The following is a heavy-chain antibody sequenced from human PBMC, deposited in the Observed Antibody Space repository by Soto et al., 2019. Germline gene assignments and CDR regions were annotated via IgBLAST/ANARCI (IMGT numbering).Heavy chain of an antibody. CDR2: VDPSDSYT. J-gene: IGHJ4*02. V-gene: IGHV5-10-1*01. CDR3: AADYYYDSSGPAGDY. D-gene: IGHD3-22*01. Sequence: RGESLKISCXGSGYSFTSYWISWVRQMPGKGLEWMGRVDPSDSYTNYSPSFQGHVTISADKSISTAYLQWSSLKASDTAMYYCAADYYYDSSGPAGDYWGQGTLVTVSS. CDR1: GYSFTSYW.